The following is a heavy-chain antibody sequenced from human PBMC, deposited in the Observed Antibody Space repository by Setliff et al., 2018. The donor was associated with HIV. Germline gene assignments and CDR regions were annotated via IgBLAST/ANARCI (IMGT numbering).Heavy chain of an antibody. J-gene: IGHJ4*02. V-gene: IGHV4-59*08. D-gene: IGHD2-21*02. CDR2: IYKSGTT. Sequence: SETLSLTCSVSGGSVNSYHWSWIRQPPGKGLEWIGYIYKSGTTNYSPCLKSRVTISAGPSKNQFSLKLTSVTAADTAVYYCGRLSETAMASFDSWGQGILVTVSS. CDR1: GGSVNSYH. CDR3: GRLSETAMASFDS.